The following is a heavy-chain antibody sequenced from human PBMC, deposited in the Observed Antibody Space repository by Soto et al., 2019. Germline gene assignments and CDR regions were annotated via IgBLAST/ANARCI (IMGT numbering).Heavy chain of an antibody. Sequence: QVQLVQSGAEVKKPGASVKVSCKASGYTFTSYAMHWVRQAPGQRLEWMGWINAGNGNTKYSQKFQGRVTITRDTSASTAYIELSSLRSEDTAVYYCARLDTGDYGLYNWFDPWGQGTLVTVSP. J-gene: IGHJ5*02. CDR3: ARLDTGDYGLYNWFDP. V-gene: IGHV1-3*01. CDR2: INAGNGNT. CDR1: GYTFTSYA. D-gene: IGHD4-17*01.